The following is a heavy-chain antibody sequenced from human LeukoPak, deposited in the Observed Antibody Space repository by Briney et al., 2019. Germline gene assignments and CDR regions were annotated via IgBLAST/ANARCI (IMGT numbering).Heavy chain of an antibody. D-gene: IGHD1-1*01. CDR2: ISHTGASE. J-gene: IGHJ5*02. CDR1: GFSISDYY. CDR3: VRDVETTLSLDL. V-gene: IGHV3-11*01. Sequence: PGGSLRLSCEASGFSISDYYMSWIRQAPGKGLEWVAYISHTGASEFHADPAKGRFAISRDNAQNSVYLQMNSLRVEDTAVYFCVRDVETTLSLDLWGQGSLVTVSS.